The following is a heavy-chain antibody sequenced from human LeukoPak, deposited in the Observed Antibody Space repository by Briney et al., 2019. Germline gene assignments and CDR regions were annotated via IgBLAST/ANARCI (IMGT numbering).Heavy chain of an antibody. CDR3: AKIGALAAAGTNYFDY. CDR2: IRYDGGNE. Sequence: GGSLTLSCAASGFTFSRYGMHWVRQAPGKGLEWVAFIRYDGGNEYYADSVKGRFTISRDNSNNTLYLQVDSLRAEDTAVYYCAKIGALAAAGTNYFDYWGQGTLVTVSS. CDR1: GFTFSRYG. D-gene: IGHD6-13*01. V-gene: IGHV3-30*02. J-gene: IGHJ4*02.